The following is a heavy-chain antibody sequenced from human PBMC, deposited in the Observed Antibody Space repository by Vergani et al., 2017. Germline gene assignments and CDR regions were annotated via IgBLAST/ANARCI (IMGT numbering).Heavy chain of an antibody. CDR2: IYYSGST. Sequence: QVQLQESGPGLVKPSETLSLTCTVSGGSISSYYWSWIRQPPGKGLEWIGYIYYSGSTNYNPSLKSRVTISVDTSKNQFSLKLSSVTAADTAVYYCARVAPPPYCYGCCYVMDVWGQGATVAIAS. V-gene: IGHV4-59*01. CDR1: GGSISSYY. J-gene: IGHJ6*02. D-gene: IGHD2-15*01. CDR3: ARVAPPPYCYGCCYVMDV.